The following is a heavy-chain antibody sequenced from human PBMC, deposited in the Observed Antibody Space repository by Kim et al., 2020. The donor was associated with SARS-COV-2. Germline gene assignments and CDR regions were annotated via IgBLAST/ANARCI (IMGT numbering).Heavy chain of an antibody. CDR1: GGSISSFS. CDR2: IYYSGST. V-gene: IGHV4-59*01. D-gene: IGHD3-22*01. Sequence: SETLSLTCTVSGGSISSFSWSWIRQPPGKGLEWIGYIYYSGSTNYNPSLKSRVTISVDTSKNQCSLKLTSVTAADTAVYYCARVGEYYDSRVYSHWYFDLWGRGTLVTVSS. CDR3: ARVGEYYDSRVYSHWYFDL. J-gene: IGHJ2*01.